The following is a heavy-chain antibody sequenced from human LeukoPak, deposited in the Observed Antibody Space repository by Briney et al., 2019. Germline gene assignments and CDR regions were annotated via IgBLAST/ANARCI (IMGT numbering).Heavy chain of an antibody. V-gene: IGHV4-4*09. CDR1: GGSISSYY. Sequence: SETLSLTCTVSGGSISSYYWTWIRQHPGKGLEWIGYIYAGANGEYNPFLRSRVTISVDTSKNQFSLNLNSATAADTAVYYCARGGLYANIRYDYWGQGALVTVSS. J-gene: IGHJ4*02. CDR3: ARGGLYANIRYDY. D-gene: IGHD3-16*01. CDR2: IYAGANG.